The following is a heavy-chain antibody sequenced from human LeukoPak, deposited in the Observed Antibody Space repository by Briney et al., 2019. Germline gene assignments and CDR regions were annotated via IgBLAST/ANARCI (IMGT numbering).Heavy chain of an antibody. CDR1: GFPFKSYA. CDR2: ISYDGSNK. Sequence: GRSLGLSCAASGFPFKSYAMHGVRQAPGKGPEGVAVISYDGSNKYYADSVKGRFTISRDNSKNTLYLQMNSLRAEDTAVYYCARGRTYSDAFDIWGQGTMVTVSS. J-gene: IGHJ3*02. V-gene: IGHV3-30-3*01. CDR3: ARGRTYSDAFDI. D-gene: IGHD2-15*01.